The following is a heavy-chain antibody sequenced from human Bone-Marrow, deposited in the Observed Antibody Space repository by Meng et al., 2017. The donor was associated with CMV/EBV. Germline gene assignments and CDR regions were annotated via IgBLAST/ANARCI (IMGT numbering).Heavy chain of an antibody. CDR1: FPSYG. J-gene: IGHJ4*02. D-gene: IGHD2-2*01. CDR3: ARFQGPYCSSTSCAMLDY. Sequence: FPSYGISWVRQAPGQGLEWMGWISAYNGNTNYAQKLQGRVTMTTDTSTSTAYMELRSLRSDDTAVYYCARFQGPYCSSTSCAMLDYWGQGTLVTVSS. V-gene: IGHV1-18*01. CDR2: ISAYNGNT.